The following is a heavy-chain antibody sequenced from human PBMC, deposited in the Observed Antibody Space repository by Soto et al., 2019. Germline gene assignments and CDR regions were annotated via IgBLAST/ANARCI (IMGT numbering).Heavy chain of an antibody. D-gene: IGHD3-3*01. CDR1: GFTFNSYS. V-gene: IGHV3-21*01. CDR2: ISSSSSYI. Sequence: GGSLRLSCAASGFTFNSYSMNWVRQAPGKGLEWVSSISSSSSYIYYADSVKGRFTISRDNAKNSLYLQMNSLRAEDTAVYYCARVTDYDFWSGYYNPDYWGQGTLVTVSS. J-gene: IGHJ4*02. CDR3: ARVTDYDFWSGYYNPDY.